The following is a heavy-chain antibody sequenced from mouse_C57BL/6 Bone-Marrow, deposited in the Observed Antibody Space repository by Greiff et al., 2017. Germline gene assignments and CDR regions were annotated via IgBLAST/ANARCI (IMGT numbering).Heavy chain of an antibody. Sequence: EVMLVESGGGLVQSGRSLRLSCATSGFTFSDFYMEWVRQAPGKGLEWIAASRNKANDYTTEYSASVKGRFIVSRDTSQSILYLQMNALRAEDTAIYYCARDGDCGGGYAMDYWGQGTSVTVSS. J-gene: IGHJ4*01. CDR2: SRNKANDYTT. CDR3: ARDGDCGGGYAMDY. CDR1: GFTFSDFY. V-gene: IGHV7-1*01.